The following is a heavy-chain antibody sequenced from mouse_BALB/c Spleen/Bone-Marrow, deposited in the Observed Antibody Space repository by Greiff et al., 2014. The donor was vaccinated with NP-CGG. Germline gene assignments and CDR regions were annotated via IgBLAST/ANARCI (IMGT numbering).Heavy chain of an antibody. D-gene: IGHD2-3*01. Sequence: QRVESGGGLVKPGGSLKLSCAASGFTFSSYAMSWVRQTPEKRLEWVATISSGGSYTYYPDSVKGRFTISRDNAKNTLYLQMSSLRSEDTAMYYCARHDGYYAMDYWGQGTSVTVSS. CDR1: GFTFSSYA. CDR3: ARHDGYYAMDY. V-gene: IGHV5-9-3*01. J-gene: IGHJ4*01. CDR2: ISSGGSYT.